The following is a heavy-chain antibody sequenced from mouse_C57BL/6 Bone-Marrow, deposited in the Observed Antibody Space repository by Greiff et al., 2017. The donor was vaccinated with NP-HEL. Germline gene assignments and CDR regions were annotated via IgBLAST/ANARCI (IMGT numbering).Heavy chain of an antibody. D-gene: IGHD2-1*01. Sequence: VQLQQSGAELARPGASVKLSCKASGYTFTSYGISWVKQRTGQGLEWIGEIYPRSGNTYYNEKFKGKAKLTADKSSSTAYIGLRTLTSEVYAVYFWASYGRGFAYWGQGTLVTVSA. CDR1: GYTFTSYG. CDR3: ASYGRGFAY. V-gene: IGHV1-81*01. CDR2: IYPRSGNT. J-gene: IGHJ3*01.